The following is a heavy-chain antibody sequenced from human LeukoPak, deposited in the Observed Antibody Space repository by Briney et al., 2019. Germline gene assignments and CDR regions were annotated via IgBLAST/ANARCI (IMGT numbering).Heavy chain of an antibody. CDR3: AGEDNSSGYRPFDI. CDR2: INPNSGGT. V-gene: IGHV1-2*06. J-gene: IGHJ3*02. D-gene: IGHD3-22*01. CDR1: GYTFTDYY. Sequence: ASVKVSCKPSGYTFTDYYIHWVRQAPGQGLEWMGRINPNSGGTYYAQKFQGRVTMTRDMSMSTAYMELSRLRSDDTAVYYCAGEDNSSGYRPFDIWGQGTMVTVPS.